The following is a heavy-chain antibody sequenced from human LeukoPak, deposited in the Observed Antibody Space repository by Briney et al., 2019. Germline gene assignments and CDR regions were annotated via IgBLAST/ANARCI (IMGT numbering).Heavy chain of an antibody. J-gene: IGHJ4*02. CDR2: ISSSSSYT. V-gene: IGHV3-11*03. D-gene: IGHD6-13*01. Sequence: NPGGSLRLSCAASGFTFSDYYMSWIRQAPGKGLEWVSYISSSSSYTNYADSVKGRFTISRDNAKNSLYLQMNSLRAEDTAVYYCASGSSSWYSVGDWGRGTLVTASS. CDR3: ASGSSSWYSVGD. CDR1: GFTFSDYY.